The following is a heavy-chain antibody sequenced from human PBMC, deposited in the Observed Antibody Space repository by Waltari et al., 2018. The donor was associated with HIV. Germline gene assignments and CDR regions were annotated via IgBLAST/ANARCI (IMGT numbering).Heavy chain of an antibody. J-gene: IGHJ4*02. V-gene: IGHV4-39*01. CDR2: IYSNGVS. Sequence: QLQLQESGPALVKPSETLSLTCTVSTGYITQSYYWGWVRQFPGTGLEWIGSIYSNGVSHHAPSLKSRVALSVDMSKNQFSLTLTAVTAADTSRYFCVALRTVTGTIDKWGQGTLVTVS. D-gene: IGHD6-19*01. CDR3: VALRTVTGTIDK. CDR1: TGYITQSYY.